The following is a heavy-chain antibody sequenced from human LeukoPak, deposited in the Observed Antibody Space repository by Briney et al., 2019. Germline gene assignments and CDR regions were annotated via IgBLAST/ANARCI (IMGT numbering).Heavy chain of an antibody. CDR2: INHSGST. J-gene: IGHJ4*02. V-gene: IGHV4-34*01. CDR3: ARGAGGNYGDY. Sequence: SETLSLTCAVYGGSFSGYYWSWIRQPPGKGLEWIGEINHSGSTNYNPSLKSRVTISVDTSKNQFSLKLSSVTAADTAVCYCARGAGGNYGDYWGQGTLVTVSS. D-gene: IGHD1-26*01. CDR1: GGSFSGYY.